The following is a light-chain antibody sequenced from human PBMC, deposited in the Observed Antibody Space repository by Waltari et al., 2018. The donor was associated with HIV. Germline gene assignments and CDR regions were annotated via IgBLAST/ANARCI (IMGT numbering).Light chain of an antibody. CDR1: QAIKTY. CDR2: DAT. Sequence: DIKMTQSPSSLSAYMGNRISINCRASQAIKTYLKWYAHKPGEAPKLLIFDATRLHTGVTSRFRGTGSGTHFTLTINSLQPEDSGTYYCQQSFSTPWTFGQGTKV. J-gene: IGKJ1*01. CDR3: QQSFSTPWT. V-gene: IGKV1-39*01.